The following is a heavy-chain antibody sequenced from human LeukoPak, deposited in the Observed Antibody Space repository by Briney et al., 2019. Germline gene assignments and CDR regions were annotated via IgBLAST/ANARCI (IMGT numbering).Heavy chain of an antibody. CDR3: AVKTGTTLNWFDP. J-gene: IGHJ5*02. Sequence: PSETLSLTCAVYGGSFSGYYWSWSRQPPGKGLEWMGEINHSGSTNYNPSLNSQVTISVDPSKNQFSLKLSSVPAADTAVYYCAVKTGTTLNWFDPWGQGTLVTVSS. CDR2: INHSGST. D-gene: IGHD1-7*01. V-gene: IGHV4-34*01. CDR1: GGSFSGYY.